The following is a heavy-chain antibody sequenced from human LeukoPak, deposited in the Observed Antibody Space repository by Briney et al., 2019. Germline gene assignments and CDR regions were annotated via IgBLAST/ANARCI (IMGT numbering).Heavy chain of an antibody. CDR3: AKQLDSGNFYPTGDDY. D-gene: IGHD3-10*01. CDR2: ISASGADT. J-gene: IGHJ4*02. V-gene: IGHV3-23*01. Sequence: PGGSLRLSCAASGFTLSSYATSWVRQAPGKGLEWVSAISASGADTYYADSVKGRFTISRDTSKITVYLQMNSLRDEDTAVYYCAKQLDSGNFYPTGDDYWGQGTLVTVSS. CDR1: GFTLSSYA.